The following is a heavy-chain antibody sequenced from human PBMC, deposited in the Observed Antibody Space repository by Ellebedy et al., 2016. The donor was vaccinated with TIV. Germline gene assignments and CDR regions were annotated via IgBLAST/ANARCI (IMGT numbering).Heavy chain of an antibody. V-gene: IGHV5-51*01. J-gene: IGHJ6*02. CDR2: VYPGNSDT. CDR3: ARCPDYGMDV. CDR1: RYTFDAYW. Sequence: GESLKISCKGFRYTFDAYWIGWVRQMPGKGLEWMGIVYPGNSDTRYSPSFQDQVTISADKSISTAYLQWSSLKASDTAMYYCARCPDYGMDVWGQGTTVTVSS.